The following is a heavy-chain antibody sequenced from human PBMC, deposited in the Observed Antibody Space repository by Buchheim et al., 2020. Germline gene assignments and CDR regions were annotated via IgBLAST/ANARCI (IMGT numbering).Heavy chain of an antibody. CDR1: GFTFSNSA. CDR3: GTGYRGNPLDF. CDR2: ITGSGVYT. D-gene: IGHD4-23*01. Sequence: EVQLLESGGGLVQPGGFLRLSCAASGFTFSNSAMNWVRQAPGKGLEWVSGITGSGVYTYYAGSVKGRFTISRDNSKNTLYMKMNYLGVEDTAVYYCGTGYRGNPLDFWGQGT. J-gene: IGHJ4*02. V-gene: IGHV3-23*01.